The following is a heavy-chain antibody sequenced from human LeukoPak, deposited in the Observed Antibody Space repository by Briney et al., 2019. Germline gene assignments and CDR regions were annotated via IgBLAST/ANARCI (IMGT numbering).Heavy chain of an antibody. CDR1: GYTLTELS. J-gene: IGHJ4*02. D-gene: IGHD3-3*01. CDR3: ATTGTSGSRYDFWSGYYPFDY. V-gene: IGHV1-24*01. Sequence: ASVKVSCKVSGYTLTELSMHWVRQAPGKGLEWMGGFDPEDGETIYAQKFQSRVTMTEDTSTDTAYMELSSLRSEDTAVYYCATTGTSGSRYDFWSGYYPFDYWGQGTLVTVSS. CDR2: FDPEDGET.